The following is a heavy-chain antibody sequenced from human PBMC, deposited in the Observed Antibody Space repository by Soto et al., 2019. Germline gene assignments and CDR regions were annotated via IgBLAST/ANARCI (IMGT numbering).Heavy chain of an antibody. Sequence: ASVKGSCKASGYTFTGYYMHWVRQAPGQGLEWMGWINPNSGGTNYAQKFQGWVTMTRDTSISTAYMELSRLRSDDTAVYYCARGYSGYDYENDAFDIWGQGTMVTVSS. J-gene: IGHJ3*02. V-gene: IGHV1-2*04. CDR1: GYTFTGYY. CDR2: INPNSGGT. D-gene: IGHD5-12*01. CDR3: ARGYSGYDYENDAFDI.